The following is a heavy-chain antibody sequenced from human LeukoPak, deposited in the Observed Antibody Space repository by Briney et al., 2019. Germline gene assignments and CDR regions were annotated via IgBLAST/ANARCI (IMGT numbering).Heavy chain of an antibody. V-gene: IGHV3-23*01. D-gene: IGHD2-8*01. Sequence: PGGSLRLSCAASGLTLSSYAMSRVRQAPGKGLEWVSVISGSGGSTYYADSVKGRFTISRDNSKNTLYLQMNSLRAEDTAVYYCAKALSSQRTPYANWFDPWGQGTLVTVSS. CDR1: GLTLSSYA. J-gene: IGHJ5*02. CDR2: ISGSGGST. CDR3: AKALSSQRTPYANWFDP.